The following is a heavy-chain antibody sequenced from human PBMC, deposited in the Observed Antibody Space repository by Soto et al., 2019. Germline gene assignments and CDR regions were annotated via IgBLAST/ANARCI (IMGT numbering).Heavy chain of an antibody. CDR2: IYYSGIT. CDR1: GGSISSYY. J-gene: IGHJ6*02. D-gene: IGHD3-10*01. CDR3: ARGRFGELGYYYGMDV. Sequence: SETLSLTCTVSGGSISSYYWSWIRQPPGKGLEWIGYIYYSGITNYNPSLKSRVTISVDTSKNQFSLKLSSVTAADTAVYYCARGRFGELGYYYGMDVWGQGTTVTVSS. V-gene: IGHV4-59*01.